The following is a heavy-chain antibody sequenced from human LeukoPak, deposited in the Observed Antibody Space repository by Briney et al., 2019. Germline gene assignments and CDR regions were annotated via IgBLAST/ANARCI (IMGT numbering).Heavy chain of an antibody. CDR1: GYPCTSYG. CDR2: ISAYNGNT. CDR3: ARDTPNYDSSGYRSDAFDI. J-gene: IGHJ3*02. V-gene: IGHV1-18*01. D-gene: IGHD3-22*01. Sequence: ASVKVSCKASGYPCTSYGISWVRQAPGQGLEWMGWISAYNGNTNYAQKLQGRVTMTTDTSTSTAYMELRSLRSDDTAVYYCARDTPNYDSSGYRSDAFDIWGQGTMVTVSS.